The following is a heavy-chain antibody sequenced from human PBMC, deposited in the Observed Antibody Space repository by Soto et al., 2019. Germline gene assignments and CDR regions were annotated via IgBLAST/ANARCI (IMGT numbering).Heavy chain of an antibody. CDR2: IYYSGST. CDR3: ARDHYVYDILTGYGYYYGMDV. CDR1: GGSISSGDYY. J-gene: IGHJ6*02. D-gene: IGHD3-9*01. V-gene: IGHV4-30-4*01. Sequence: SETLSLTCTVSGGSISSGDYYWSWLRQPPGKGLEWIGYIYYSGSTYYNPSLKSRVTISVDTSKNQFSLKLSSVTAADTAVYYCARDHYVYDILTGYGYYYGMDVWGQGTTVT.